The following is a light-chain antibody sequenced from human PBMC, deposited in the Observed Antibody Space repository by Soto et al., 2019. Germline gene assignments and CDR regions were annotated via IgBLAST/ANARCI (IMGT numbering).Light chain of an antibody. Sequence: DIQMTQSASSLSASVGDRVTITCQASQDINNYLNWYQQIPRKAPKLLIFDASDLEAGVPSRFSGGGSGTHFTLTISSLQPEDVATYYCQQYNSYPGTFGQGTKVDI. V-gene: IGKV1-33*01. CDR1: QDINNY. CDR3: QQYNSYPGT. CDR2: DAS. J-gene: IGKJ1*01.